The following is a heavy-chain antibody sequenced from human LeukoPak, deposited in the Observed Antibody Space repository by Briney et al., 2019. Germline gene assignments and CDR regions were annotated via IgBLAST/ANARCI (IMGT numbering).Heavy chain of an antibody. V-gene: IGHV3-30*18. CDR2: ISYDGSNK. CDR3: AKDLGGVDAFDI. D-gene: IGHD2-8*02. CDR1: GFTFSSYG. J-gene: IGHJ3*02. Sequence: PGGSLRLSCAASGFTFSSYGMHWVRQAPGKGLEWVAVISYDGSNKYYADSVKGRFTISRDNSKNTLYLQMNSLRAEDTAVYYCAKDLGGVDAFDIWGQGTMVTVSS.